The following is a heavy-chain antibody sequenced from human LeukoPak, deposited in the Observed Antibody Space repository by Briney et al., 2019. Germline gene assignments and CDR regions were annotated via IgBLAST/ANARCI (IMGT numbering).Heavy chain of an antibody. CDR3: ARDNTYFSGSWYYDRFDY. Sequence: GGSLRLSCAASGFSLSAFWMTWVRQAPGKGLEWVANINRDGSQKNHVDSVEGRFTISRDNAKNTLYLQMNSLTAEDTAVYYCARDNTYFSGSWYYDRFDYWGQGTLVTVSS. D-gene: IGHD3-3*01. CDR1: GFSLSAFW. V-gene: IGHV3-7*01. J-gene: IGHJ4*02. CDR2: INRDGSQK.